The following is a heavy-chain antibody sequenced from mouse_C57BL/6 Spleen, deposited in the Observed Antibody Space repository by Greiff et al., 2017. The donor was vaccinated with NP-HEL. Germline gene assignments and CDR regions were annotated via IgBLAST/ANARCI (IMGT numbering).Heavy chain of an antibody. J-gene: IGHJ2*01. CDR3: AREHYYGSSYGYFDY. D-gene: IGHD1-1*01. Sequence: EVKVVESGGGLVKPGGSLKLSCAASGFTFSSYAMSWVRQTPEKRLEWVATISDGGSYTYYPDNVKGRFTISRDNAKNNLYLQMSHLKSEDTAMYYCAREHYYGSSYGYFDYWGQGTTLTVSS. V-gene: IGHV5-4*01. CDR2: ISDGGSYT. CDR1: GFTFSSYA.